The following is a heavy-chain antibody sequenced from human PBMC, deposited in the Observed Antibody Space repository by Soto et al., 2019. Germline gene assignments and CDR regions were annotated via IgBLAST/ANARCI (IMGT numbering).Heavy chain of an antibody. CDR3: ASTPRY. J-gene: IGHJ4*02. CDR1: GGSISSGGYY. Sequence: QVQLQESGPGLVKPSQTLSLTCTVSGGSISSGGYYWSWIRQHPGKGLEWVGYIYYSGSTYYDPYLKSRVNISVDTPKNQFSLNLSSVTAPDTAVYCCASTPRYWGQVTLVTVSS. D-gene: IGHD2-15*01. CDR2: IYYSGST. V-gene: IGHV4-31*03.